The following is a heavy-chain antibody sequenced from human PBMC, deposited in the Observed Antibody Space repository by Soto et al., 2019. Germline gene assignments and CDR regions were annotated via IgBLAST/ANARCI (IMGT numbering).Heavy chain of an antibody. CDR1: GDSINSGGYY. V-gene: IGHV4-31*03. D-gene: IGHD2-21*01. J-gene: IGHJ5*02. CDR2: IHYNGNT. CDR3: ARGQLPGASWFDP. Sequence: SETLSLTCTVSGDSINSGGYYWSWIRQHPGKGLEWIGYIHYNGNTYHNPSLKSRLTISIDTSRNQFSLKLSYVGAADTAVYYCARGQLPGASWFDPWGQGVVVTVSS.